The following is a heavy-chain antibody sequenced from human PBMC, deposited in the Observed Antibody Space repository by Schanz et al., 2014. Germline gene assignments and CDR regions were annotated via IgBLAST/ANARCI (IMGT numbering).Heavy chain of an antibody. J-gene: IGHJ4*02. D-gene: IGHD1-1*01. V-gene: IGHV3-74*01. Sequence: EVQLVESGGGLVQPGGSLRLSCAASGFTFSNYWMHWVRQAPGKGLVWVSRIKSDGSSTSYADSVKGRFTISRDNAKNSLYLEMNSLRAEDTALYYCARDRRNADLDYWGQGTLVTVSS. CDR3: ARDRRNADLDY. CDR1: GFTFSNYW. CDR2: IKSDGSST.